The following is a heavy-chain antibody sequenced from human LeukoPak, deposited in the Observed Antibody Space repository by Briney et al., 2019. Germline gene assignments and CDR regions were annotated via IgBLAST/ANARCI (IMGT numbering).Heavy chain of an antibody. V-gene: IGHV1-3*01. Sequence: GASVKVSCKASGYTFTSSVIHWVRQAPGQRLEWMGWINAGNGVTKYSQKFQGRVTITRDTSATTAYLELSSLRSEDTAVYYCARALGFSSGCDYWGQGTLVTVPS. J-gene: IGHJ4*02. CDR1: GYTFTSSV. D-gene: IGHD6-19*01. CDR3: ARALGFSSGCDY. CDR2: INAGNGVT.